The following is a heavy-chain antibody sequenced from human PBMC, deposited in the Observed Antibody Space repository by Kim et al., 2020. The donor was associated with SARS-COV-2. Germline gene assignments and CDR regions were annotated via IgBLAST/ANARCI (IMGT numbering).Heavy chain of an antibody. V-gene: IGHV3-21*01. J-gene: IGHJ6*02. CDR3: ARDRGIAAAGTSRYYYYGMDV. Sequence: GGSLRLSCAASGFTFSSYSMNWVRQAPGKGLEWVSSISSSSSYIYYADSVKGRFTISRDNAKNSLYLQMNSLRAEDTAVYYCARDRGIAAAGTSRYYYYGMDVWGQGTTVTVSS. D-gene: IGHD6-13*01. CDR1: GFTFSSYS. CDR2: ISSSSSYI.